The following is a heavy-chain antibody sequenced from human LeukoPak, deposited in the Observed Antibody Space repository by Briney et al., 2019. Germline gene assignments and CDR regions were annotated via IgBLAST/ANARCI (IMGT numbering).Heavy chain of an antibody. J-gene: IGHJ4*02. CDR1: GFTLRSYT. D-gene: IGHD6-19*01. Sequence: GGSLRLSCAASGFTLRSYTMNWVRQAPGKGLEWVSSIGISSNKIYYADSVKGRFIISRDNAKNSVYLQMNSLRAEDTAVYYCARSSTIDYWGQGTLVTVSS. CDR2: IGISSNKI. V-gene: IGHV3-21*01. CDR3: ARSSTIDY.